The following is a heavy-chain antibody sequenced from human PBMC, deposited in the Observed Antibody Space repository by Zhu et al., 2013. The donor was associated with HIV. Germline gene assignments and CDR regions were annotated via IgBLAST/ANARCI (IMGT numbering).Heavy chain of an antibody. D-gene: IGHD4-17*01. CDR2: VDPSGGTT. Sequence: PGASVKFPARHLDTLSPNILFTGCDRPLDEALEWMGIVDPSGGTTTFAQKFQGRVSMTRDTSTNTGYLQLNSLKSEDTAVYYCAREGTYGDRYNFFDMWGQETLVIVSS. V-gene: IGHV1-46*01. CDR1: DTLSPNIL. J-gene: IGHJ5*02. CDR3: AREGTYGDRYNFFDM.